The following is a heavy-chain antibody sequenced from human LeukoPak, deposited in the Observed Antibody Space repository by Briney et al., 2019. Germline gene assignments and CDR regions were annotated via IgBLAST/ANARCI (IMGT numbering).Heavy chain of an antibody. CDR1: GYTFTSYY. CDR3: ARDNSVGDTAWWFDP. J-gene: IGHJ5*02. D-gene: IGHD1-26*01. Sequence: ASVKVSCKASGYTFTSYYMHWVRQAPGQGLEWVGLINPSGSSTSYAQKFQGRLSLTRDMSTSTDYMELSSLRSEDTAVYYCARDNSVGDTAWWFDPWGQGTLVTVSS. V-gene: IGHV1-46*01. CDR2: INPSGSST.